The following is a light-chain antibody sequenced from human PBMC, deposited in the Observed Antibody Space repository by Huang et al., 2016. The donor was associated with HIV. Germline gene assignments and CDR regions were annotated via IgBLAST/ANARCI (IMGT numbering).Light chain of an antibody. J-gene: IGKJ1*01. CDR2: GSY. Sequence: EIVMTQSPATLSVSPGERATLSCRASQSVSSNLAWYQQKPGQAPRLLLYGSYTRATGIPTRFNGSGSGTEFTLTISSLQSEDFAVYYCQQYNNWPRTFGQGTKVEIK. CDR3: QQYNNWPRT. CDR1: QSVSSN. V-gene: IGKV3-15*01.